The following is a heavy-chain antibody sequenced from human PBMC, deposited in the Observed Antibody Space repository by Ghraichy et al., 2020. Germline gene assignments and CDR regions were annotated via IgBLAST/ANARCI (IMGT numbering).Heavy chain of an antibody. J-gene: IGHJ4*02. Sequence: SETLSLTCSVSGDSISSHNSHWSWVRQHPGKGLEWIGFFYYDGRIDYNPSLKSRVTISVDTSKNQFFLMLTSVTAADTAVYYCATGRDAYKVGYWGQGTLVTVSS. CDR2: FYYDGRI. CDR1: GDSISSHNSH. D-gene: IGHD5-24*01. V-gene: IGHV4-31*03. CDR3: ATGRDAYKVGY.